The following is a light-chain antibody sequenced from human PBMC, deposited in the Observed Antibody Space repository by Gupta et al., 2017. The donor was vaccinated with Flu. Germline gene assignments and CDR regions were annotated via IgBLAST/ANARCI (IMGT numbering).Light chain of an antibody. CDR1: SSDVGGYNY. CDR3: CSYAGSYTWV. CDR2: DVS. J-gene: IGLJ3*02. V-gene: IGLV2-11*01. Sequence: SALTQRLSDSGYPGQLITIDFAGTSSDVGGYNYVSWYQHHPGKAPKLMIYDVSKRPSGVPDRFSGSKSGNTASLTISVLQAEDEADYYCCSYAGSYTWVFGGGTKLTVL.